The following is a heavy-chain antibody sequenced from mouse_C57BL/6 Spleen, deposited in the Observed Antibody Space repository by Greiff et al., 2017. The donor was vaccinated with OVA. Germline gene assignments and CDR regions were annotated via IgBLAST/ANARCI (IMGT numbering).Heavy chain of an antibody. CDR3: ARGGGLRLLCAY. D-gene: IGHD3-2*02. V-gene: IGHV1-50*01. Sequence: QVQLQQPGAELVKPGASVKLSCKASGYTFTSYWMQWVKQRPGQGLEWIGEIDPSDGYTNYNPKFKGKATMTADTSSSTAYMQLSSLTSEDSAVYYCARGGGLRLLCAYWGQGTLVTVSA. CDR2: IDPSDGYT. CDR1: GYTFTSYW. J-gene: IGHJ3*01.